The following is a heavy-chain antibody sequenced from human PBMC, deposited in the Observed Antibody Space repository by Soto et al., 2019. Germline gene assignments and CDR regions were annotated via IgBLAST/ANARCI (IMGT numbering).Heavy chain of an antibody. CDR3: ARVVQLWLPADY. CDR2: ISYDGSNK. J-gene: IGHJ4*02. CDR1: GFTFSSYA. Sequence: QVQLVESGGGVVQPGRSLRLSCAASGFTFSSYAIHWVRQAPGKGLEWVAVISYDGSNKYYADSVNGRFTLSRDNSKNTLYLQMNSLRAEDTAVYYCARVVQLWLPADYWGQGTLVTVSS. V-gene: IGHV3-30-3*01. D-gene: IGHD5-18*01.